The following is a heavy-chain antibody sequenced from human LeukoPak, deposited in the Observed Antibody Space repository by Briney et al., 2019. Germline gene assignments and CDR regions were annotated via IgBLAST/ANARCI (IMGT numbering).Heavy chain of an antibody. J-gene: IGHJ5*02. CDR3: ARLTGYSSGWYTGPNRFDP. V-gene: IGHV4-59*12. Sequence: SETLSLTCTVSGGSISSYYWSWIRQPPGKGLEWIAYISDIGSINYNPSLKSRVTISVDTSKNQFSLKLSSVTAADTAVYYCARLTGYSSGWYTGPNRFDPWGQGTLVTVSS. CDR2: ISDIGSI. D-gene: IGHD6-19*01. CDR1: GGSISSYY.